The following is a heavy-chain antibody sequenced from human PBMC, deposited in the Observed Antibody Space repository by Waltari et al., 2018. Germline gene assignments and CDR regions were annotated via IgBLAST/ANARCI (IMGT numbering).Heavy chain of an antibody. CDR2: IFYNGYT. V-gene: IGHV4-39*01. CDR3: TRHYYGDPGDH. J-gene: IGHJ4*02. D-gene: IGHD2-21*01. CDR1: GGSFNDHNYY. Sequence: QLQLQESGPGPVKPSETLSLTCTVSGGSFNDHNYYWGWIRQPPGKGLEWSGSIFYNGYTYYNPSLKSRLAISIDSSKNQFSLKLRSVSAADTAVYYCTRHYYGDPGDHWGQGILVTVSS.